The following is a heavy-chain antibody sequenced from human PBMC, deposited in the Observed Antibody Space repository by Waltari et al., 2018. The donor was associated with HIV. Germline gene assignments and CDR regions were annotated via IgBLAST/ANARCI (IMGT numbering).Heavy chain of an antibody. CDR3: ARDLRGSGWERYYGMDV. Sequence: QVQLQQWGAGLLKPSETLSLTCAVYGGSFSGYYWSWIRQPPGKGLEWIGEINHSGSTNYNPSLKSRVTISVDTSKNQFSLKLSSVTAADTAVYYCARDLRGSGWERYYGMDVWGQGTTVTVSS. CDR1: GGSFSGYY. V-gene: IGHV4-34*01. CDR2: INHSGST. D-gene: IGHD6-19*01. J-gene: IGHJ6*02.